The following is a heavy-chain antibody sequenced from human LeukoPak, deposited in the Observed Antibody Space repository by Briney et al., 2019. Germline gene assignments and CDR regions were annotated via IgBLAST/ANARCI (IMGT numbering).Heavy chain of an antibody. J-gene: IGHJ4*02. Sequence: GGSLRLSCAASGFTFSNAWMSWVRQAPGKGLEWVANIKQDGSEKYYVDSVKGRFTISRDNAKNSLYLQMNSLRAEDTAVYYCARDLVNRGSGSYFDYWGQGALVTVSS. CDR1: GFTFSNAW. D-gene: IGHD3-10*01. V-gene: IGHV3-7*01. CDR3: ARDLVNRGSGSYFDY. CDR2: IKQDGSEK.